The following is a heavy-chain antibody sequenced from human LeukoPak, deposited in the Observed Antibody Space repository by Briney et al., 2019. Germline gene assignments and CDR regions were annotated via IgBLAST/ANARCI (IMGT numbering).Heavy chain of an antibody. D-gene: IGHD2-21*01. J-gene: IGHJ6*03. CDR3: ARGRIASGAYYYYMDV. CDR2: INHSGST. V-gene: IGHV4-34*01. CDR1: GFTFSSYW. Sequence: GSLRLSCAASGFTFSSYWMSWIRQPPGKGLEWIGGINHSGSTIYNPSFKSRVTISVDTSKNQVSLKLSSVTAADTAVYYCARGRIASGAYYYYMDVWGKGTTVTISS.